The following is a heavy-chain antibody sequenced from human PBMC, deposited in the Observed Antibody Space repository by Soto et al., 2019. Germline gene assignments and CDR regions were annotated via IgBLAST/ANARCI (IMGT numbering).Heavy chain of an antibody. CDR3: ARGLCSGGSCYSYPARFAP. CDR1: GGSFSGYY. V-gene: IGHV4-34*01. D-gene: IGHD2-15*01. J-gene: IGHJ5*02. Sequence: QVQLQQWGAGLLKPSETLSLTCAVYGGSFSGYYWSWIRQPPGKGLEWIGEINHSGSTNYNPSLESRVTSSVDTSKTQSSMEQSSVTAAGTAVYYCARGLCSGGSCYSYPARFAPWGQGTLVTVSS. CDR2: INHSGST.